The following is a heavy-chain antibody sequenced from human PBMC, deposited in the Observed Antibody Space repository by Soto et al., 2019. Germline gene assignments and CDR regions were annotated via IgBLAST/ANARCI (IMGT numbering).Heavy chain of an antibody. Sequence: PGGSLRLSCAASGFTFSSYAMSWVRQAPGKGPEWVSAISGSGGSTYYADSVKGRFTISRDNSKNTLYLQMNSLRAEDTAVYYCAKFQYDFWSGYYTHWGQGTLVTVSS. CDR2: ISGSGGST. CDR3: AKFQYDFWSGYYTH. J-gene: IGHJ4*02. CDR1: GFTFSSYA. V-gene: IGHV3-23*01. D-gene: IGHD3-3*01.